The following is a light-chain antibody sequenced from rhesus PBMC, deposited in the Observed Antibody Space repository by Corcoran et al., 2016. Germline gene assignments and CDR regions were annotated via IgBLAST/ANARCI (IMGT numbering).Light chain of an antibody. Sequence: QPVLTQSPSASASLGASVKLTCTLSRGHSSYTIAWHQQQQGKAPRYLMWLKRDGSHSKRDGIPDRFSGSSSGAERYRTISNLQSEDEADYSCQTWDTGIHDVFGSGTKLTVL. J-gene: IGLJ6*01. CDR2: LKRDGSH. CDR3: QTWDTGIHDV. V-gene: IGLV4-97*03. CDR1: RGHSSYT.